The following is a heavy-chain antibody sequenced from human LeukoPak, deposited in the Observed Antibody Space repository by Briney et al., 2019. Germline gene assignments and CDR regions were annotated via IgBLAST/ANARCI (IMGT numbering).Heavy chain of an antibody. J-gene: IGHJ4*02. CDR2: ISAYNGNT. Sequence: ASVTVSCKASGYTFTSYGISWVRQAPGQGLEWMGWISAYNGNTNYAQKLQGRVTMTTDTSTSTAYMELRSLRSDDTAVYFCARDLAPRIQLGLAVFPRDCWGQGTLVTVSS. CDR1: GYTFTSYG. CDR3: ARDLAPRIQLGLAVFPRDC. D-gene: IGHD5-18*01. V-gene: IGHV1-18*01.